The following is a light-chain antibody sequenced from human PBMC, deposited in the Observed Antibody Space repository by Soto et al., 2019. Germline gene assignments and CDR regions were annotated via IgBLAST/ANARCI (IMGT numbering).Light chain of an antibody. CDR3: QSYDSSLTL. CDR1: SSNIGAGYD. J-gene: IGLJ3*02. V-gene: IGLV1-40*01. Sequence: QPVLTQPPSVSGAPGQRVTISCTGSSSNIGAGYDVHWYQQLPGTAPKLLIYGNSNRPSGVPDRFSGSKSGTSASLAITGLQAEDEADYYCQSYDSSLTLFGGGTKVTVL. CDR2: GNS.